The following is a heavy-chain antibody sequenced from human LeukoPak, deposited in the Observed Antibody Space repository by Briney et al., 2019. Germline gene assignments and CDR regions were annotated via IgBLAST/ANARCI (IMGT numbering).Heavy chain of an antibody. CDR3: ARSPRIYMIGTHAFDI. D-gene: IGHD3-22*01. J-gene: IGHJ3*02. CDR2: IYYSGST. CDR1: GDSISSTNYY. Sequence: SETLSLTCTVSGDSISSTNYYWGWIRQPPGKGLEWIGSIYYSGSTYYNPSLKSRVTISVDTSKNQFSLKLSSVTAADTAVYFCARSPRIYMIGTHAFDIWGQGTMVTVSS. V-gene: IGHV4-39*01.